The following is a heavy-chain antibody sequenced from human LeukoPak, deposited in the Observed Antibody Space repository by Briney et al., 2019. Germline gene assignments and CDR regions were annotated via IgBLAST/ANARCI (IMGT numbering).Heavy chain of an antibody. D-gene: IGHD6-19*01. CDR2: IIPILGIA. Sequence: ASVKVSCKASGGTFSSYTISWVRQAPGQGLEWMGRIIPILGIANYAQKFQGRVTITADKSTSTAYMELSSLRSEDTAVYYCAGHPIIAVAEYYFDYWGQGTLVTVSS. J-gene: IGHJ4*02. V-gene: IGHV1-69*02. CDR3: AGHPIIAVAEYYFDY. CDR1: GGTFSSYT.